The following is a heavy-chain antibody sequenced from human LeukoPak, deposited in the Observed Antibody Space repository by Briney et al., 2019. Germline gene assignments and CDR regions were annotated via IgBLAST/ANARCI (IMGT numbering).Heavy chain of an antibody. V-gene: IGHV3-23*01. Sequence: GGSLRLSCAASGFTFSSYAMSWVRQAPGKGPEWVSAISGSGGSTYYADSVKGRFTISRDSSKNTLYLQMNSLRAEDTAVYYCAKEGYCSGGSCYENWGQGTLVTVSS. J-gene: IGHJ4*02. CDR2: ISGSGGST. D-gene: IGHD2-15*01. CDR3: AKEGYCSGGSCYEN. CDR1: GFTFSSYA.